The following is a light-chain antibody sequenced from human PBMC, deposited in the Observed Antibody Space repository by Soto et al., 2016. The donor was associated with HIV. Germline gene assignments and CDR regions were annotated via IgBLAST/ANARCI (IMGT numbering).Light chain of an antibody. V-gene: IGLV3-21*03. Sequence: SYELTQPAAVSVAPGKLATITCEGDNLGSQSVHWYQQKPDQAPVLVVYDDRARPPGIPARFSGSTSGDSAILTISRVEVGDEADYYCQVWDSRSDGLFGGGTKLTVL. CDR3: QVWDSRSDGL. J-gene: IGLJ3*02. CDR2: DDR. CDR1: NLGSQS.